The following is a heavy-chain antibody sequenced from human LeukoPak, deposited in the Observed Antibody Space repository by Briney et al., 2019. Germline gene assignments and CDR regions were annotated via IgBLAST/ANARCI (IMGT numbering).Heavy chain of an antibody. CDR2: INHSGST. CDR3: ARGLAAAGTKGAEGDY. J-gene: IGHJ4*02. V-gene: IGHV4-34*01. D-gene: IGHD6-13*01. Sequence: SETLSLTCAVYGGSFSGYYWSWIRQPPGKGLERIGEINHSGSTNYNPSLKSRVTISVDTSKNQFSLKLSSVTAADTAVYYCARGLAAAGTKGAEGDYWGQGTLVTVSS. CDR1: GGSFSGYY.